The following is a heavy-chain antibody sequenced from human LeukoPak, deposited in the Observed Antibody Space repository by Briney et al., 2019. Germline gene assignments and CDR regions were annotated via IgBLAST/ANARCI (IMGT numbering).Heavy chain of an antibody. V-gene: IGHV4-59*08. CDR3: ALYCRLNSNCGYYGMDV. CDR2: VSFSGST. CDR1: GGSINNYY. D-gene: IGHD2-15*01. Sequence: PSETLSLTCIVSGGSINNYYWSWIRQPPGKGLEWIGEVSFSGSTNYNPSLTSRVTISADTSKNQFSLKLSSVTAADTAVYYCALYCRLNSNCGYYGMDVWGQGTTVTVSS. J-gene: IGHJ6*02.